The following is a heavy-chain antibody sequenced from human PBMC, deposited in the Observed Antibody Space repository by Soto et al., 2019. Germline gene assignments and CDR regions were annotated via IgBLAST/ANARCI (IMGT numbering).Heavy chain of an antibody. CDR2: ISAYNGNT. J-gene: IGHJ6*02. CDR3: ARDPVLRFLEWFSYYYYGMDV. V-gene: IGHV1-18*04. D-gene: IGHD3-3*01. CDR1: GYTFTSYG. Sequence: ASVKVSCKASGYTFTSYGISWVRQAPGQGLEWMGWISAYNGNTNYAQKLQGRVTMTTDTSTSTAYMELRSLRSDDTAVYYCARDPVLRFLEWFSYYYYGMDVWGQGTTVTV.